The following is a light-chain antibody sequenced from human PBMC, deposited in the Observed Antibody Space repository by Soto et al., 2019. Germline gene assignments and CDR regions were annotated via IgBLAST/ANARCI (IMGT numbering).Light chain of an antibody. V-gene: IGLV2-14*01. CDR2: EVT. CDR1: SSDVGHYNY. J-gene: IGLJ1*01. CDR3: SSYTRSNTRV. Sequence: QSALTQPASVSGSPGQSITISCTGTSSDVGHYNYVSWYQQHPGKAPKLMIYEVTNRPSGISDRFSGSKSGNTASLTISGLQAEDEADYYCSSYTRSNTRVFGTGTKVTVL.